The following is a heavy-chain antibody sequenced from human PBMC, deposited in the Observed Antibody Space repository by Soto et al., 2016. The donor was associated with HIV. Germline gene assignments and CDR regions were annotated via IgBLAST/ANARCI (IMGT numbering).Heavy chain of an antibody. CDR3: ARDDKGAPITFDI. Sequence: EVQLVESGGGLVKPGGSLRLSCAASGFTFSNYWTTWVRQAPGKGLEWVANIKQDGSEKYYVDSVKGRFTISRDNAKNSLYLQMNSLRAEDTAVYYCARDDKGAPITFDIVGPRDNGHRLF. CDR1: GFTFSNYW. D-gene: IGHD5-12*01. J-gene: IGHJ3*02. CDR2: IKQDGSEK. V-gene: IGHV3-7*01.